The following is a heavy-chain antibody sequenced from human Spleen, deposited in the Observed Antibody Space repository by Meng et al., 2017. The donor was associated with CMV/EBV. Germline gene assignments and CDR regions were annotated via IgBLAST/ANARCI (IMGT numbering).Heavy chain of an antibody. CDR1: GGSISSSAYY. Sequence: ETLSLTCTVSGGSISSSAYYWGWIRQPPGKGLEWVANIKFDGSEKYYVDSVRGRFTISRDNADNSLYLQMNSLRAEDTAVYYCARDVRRVFGQSADAYDIWGQGTMVTVSS. CDR2: IKFDGSEK. D-gene: IGHD3-10*02. CDR3: ARDVRRVFGQSADAYDI. V-gene: IGHV3-7*01. J-gene: IGHJ3*02.